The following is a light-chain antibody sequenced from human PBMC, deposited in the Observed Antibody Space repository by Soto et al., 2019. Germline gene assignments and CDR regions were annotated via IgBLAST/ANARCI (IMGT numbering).Light chain of an antibody. CDR1: QSVSSD. CDR3: QQRSNWIT. CDR2: YTS. V-gene: IGKV3-11*01. Sequence: EIVMTQSPATLSVSPGESATLSCRASQSVSSDLAWYQQKPGQAPRLLIYYTSTRATGFPARFSGSGSATDFTLTISSLEPEDFAVYYCQQRSNWITFGQGTRLEIK. J-gene: IGKJ5*01.